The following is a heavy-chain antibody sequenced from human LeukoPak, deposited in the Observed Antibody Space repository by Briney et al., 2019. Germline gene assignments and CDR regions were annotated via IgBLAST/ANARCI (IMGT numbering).Heavy chain of an antibody. CDR1: GSSFTNFG. Sequence: DSVKVSCKASGSSFTNFGVTWVRQAPGQGLEGMGWISGYNGDTNYAQRFQGRVTMTTDASTSTAYMELKTLRSDDTAVFYCVRAPADPLRPYGMNVWGQGTTVIVSS. V-gene: IGHV1-18*01. CDR2: ISGYNGDT. CDR3: VRAPADPLRPYGMNV. J-gene: IGHJ6*02. D-gene: IGHD3-16*01.